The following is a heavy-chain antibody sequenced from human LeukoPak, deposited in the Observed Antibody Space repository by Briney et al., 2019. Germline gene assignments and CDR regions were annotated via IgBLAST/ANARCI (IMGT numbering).Heavy chain of an antibody. J-gene: IGHJ4*02. D-gene: IGHD3-10*01. CDR1: GFTFSRYW. CDR3: ARDVGGAGSH. CDR2: IDEHGTTI. Sequence: GGSLRLSCAASGFTFSRYWMHWVRQAPGEGLVWVSRIDEHGTTINYADSVRDRFTISRDNAKNTLYLHMNSLRAEDTAMYYCARDVGGAGSHWGQGSLVTVSS. V-gene: IGHV3-74*01.